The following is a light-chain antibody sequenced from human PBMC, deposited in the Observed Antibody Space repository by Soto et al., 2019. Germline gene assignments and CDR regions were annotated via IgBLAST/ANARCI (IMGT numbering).Light chain of an antibody. CDR1: QTVSRY. V-gene: IGKV3-11*01. CDR3: QQRSTWPFLT. J-gene: IGKJ4*01. Sequence: GLTQSQATLSLSPGERATRTCRASQTVSRYVAWYQQKPGQAPRLLIYYASNRAAGIPARFSGSGSGTDYTLTISSLEPEDFAVYYCQQRSTWPFLTFGGGTKVEI. CDR2: YAS.